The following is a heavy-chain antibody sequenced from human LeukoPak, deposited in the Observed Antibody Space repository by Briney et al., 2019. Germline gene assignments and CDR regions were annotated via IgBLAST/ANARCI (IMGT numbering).Heavy chain of an antibody. J-gene: IGHJ5*02. CDR3: ARKLRLGGNWFDP. Sequence: SVKVSCKTSGGTFTSYAITWVRQAPGQGLKWMGKIIPISGTTNYAQKFQGRVTFTADESTSTAYMELSSLRSEDTALYYCARKLRLGGNWFDPWGQGTLVTVSS. CDR1: GGTFTSYA. V-gene: IGHV1-69*15. D-gene: IGHD1-26*01. CDR2: IIPISGTT.